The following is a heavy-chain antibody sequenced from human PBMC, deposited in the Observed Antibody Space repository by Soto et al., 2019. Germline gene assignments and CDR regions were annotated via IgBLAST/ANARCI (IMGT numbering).Heavy chain of an antibody. CDR2: IYPGDSDT. D-gene: IGHD3-16*02. J-gene: IGHJ3*02. Sequence: PGESLKISCKGSGYSFTSYWIGWVRQMPGKGLEWMGIIYPGDSDTRYSPSFQGQVTISADKSISTAYLQWSSLKASDTAMYYCARADYIWGSYRPDDAFDIWGQGTMVTVSS. CDR3: ARADYIWGSYRPDDAFDI. V-gene: IGHV5-51*01. CDR1: GYSFTSYW.